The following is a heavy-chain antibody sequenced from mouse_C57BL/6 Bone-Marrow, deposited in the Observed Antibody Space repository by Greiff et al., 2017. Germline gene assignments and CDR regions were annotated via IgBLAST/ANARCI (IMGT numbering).Heavy chain of an antibody. D-gene: IGHD3-3*01. CDR1: GYTFTSYW. Sequence: QVQLQQPGAELVMPGASVKLSCKASGYTFTSYWMHWVKQRPGQGLEWIGEIDPSDSYTNYTQKFKGKSTLTVDKSSSTAYMQLSSLTSEDSAVYYCARRDVRYFDVWGTGTTVTVSS. CDR2: IDPSDSYT. J-gene: IGHJ1*03. V-gene: IGHV1-69*01. CDR3: ARRDVRYFDV.